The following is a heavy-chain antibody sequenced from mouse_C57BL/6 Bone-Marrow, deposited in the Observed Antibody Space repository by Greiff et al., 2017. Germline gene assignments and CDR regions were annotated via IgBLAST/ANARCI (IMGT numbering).Heavy chain of an antibody. V-gene: IGHV1-64*01. CDR2: IHPNSGST. Sequence: QVQLQQPGAELVKPGASVKLSCKASGYTFTSYWMHWVKQRPGQGLEWIGMIHPNSGSTNYNEKFKSKATLTVDKSSSTAYMQLSSLTSEGSAVYYCARAYYGSSLKFAYWGQGTLVTVSA. CDR1: GYTFTSYW. D-gene: IGHD1-1*01. J-gene: IGHJ3*01. CDR3: ARAYYGSSLKFAY.